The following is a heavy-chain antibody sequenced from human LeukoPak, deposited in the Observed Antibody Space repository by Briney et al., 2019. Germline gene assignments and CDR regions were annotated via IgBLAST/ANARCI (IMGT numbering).Heavy chain of an antibody. J-gene: IGHJ4*02. CDR1: GYTFTTYD. Sequence: ASVKVSCKASGYTFTTYDITWVRQATGQGLEWMGWMNPNSGNTAYAQKFQGRVTITRNTSISTAYMELSSLRSEDTAVYYCAGAGGYCGRISCPYYFDYWGQGSLVAVSS. CDR2: MNPNSGNT. D-gene: IGHD2-15*01. V-gene: IGHV1-8*03. CDR3: AGAGGYCGRISCPYYFDY.